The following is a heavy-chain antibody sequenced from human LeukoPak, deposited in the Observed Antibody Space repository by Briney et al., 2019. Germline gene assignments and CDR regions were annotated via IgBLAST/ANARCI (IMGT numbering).Heavy chain of an antibody. CDR3: ARHDGPRVYSEFDP. V-gene: IGHV4-39*01. Sequence: SETLSLTCTVSGGSISSSSDYWGWIRQPPGKGLEWIGSIYYSGSTYNNPSLKSRVTISVDTSKNQFSLKLSSVTAADTAVYYCARHDGPRVYSEFDPWGQGTLATVSS. J-gene: IGHJ5*02. CDR1: GGSISSSSDY. CDR2: IYYSGST. D-gene: IGHD6-13*01.